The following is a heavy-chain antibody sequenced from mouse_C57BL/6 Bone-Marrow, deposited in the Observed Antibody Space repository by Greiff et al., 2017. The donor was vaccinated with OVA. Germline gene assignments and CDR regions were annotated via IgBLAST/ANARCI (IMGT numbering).Heavy chain of an antibody. CDR3: ARRLTTVSSRGSWFAY. V-gene: IGHV1-62-2*01. Sequence: VHLVESGAELVKPGASVKLSCKASGYTFTEYTIHWVKQRSGQGLEWIGWFYPGSGSIKYNEKFKDKATLTADKSSSTVYMELSRLTSEDSAVYFCARRLTTVSSRGSWFAYWGQGTLVTVSA. J-gene: IGHJ3*01. CDR1: GYTFTEYT. CDR2: FYPGSGSI. D-gene: IGHD1-1*01.